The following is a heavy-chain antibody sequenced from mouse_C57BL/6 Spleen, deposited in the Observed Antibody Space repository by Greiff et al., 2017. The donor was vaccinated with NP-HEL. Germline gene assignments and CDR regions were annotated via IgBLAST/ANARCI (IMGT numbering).Heavy chain of an antibody. CDR3: ARRADAYGYAMDY. V-gene: IGHV1-69*01. CDR2: IDPSDSYT. D-gene: IGHD6-5*01. CDR1: GYTFTSYW. J-gene: IGHJ4*01. Sequence: VQLQQPGAELVMPGASVKLSCKASGYTFTSYWMHWVKQRPGQGLEWIGEIDPSDSYTNYNQKFKGKSTLTVDKSSSTAYMQLSSLTSEDSAVYYCARRADAYGYAMDYWGQGTSVTVSS.